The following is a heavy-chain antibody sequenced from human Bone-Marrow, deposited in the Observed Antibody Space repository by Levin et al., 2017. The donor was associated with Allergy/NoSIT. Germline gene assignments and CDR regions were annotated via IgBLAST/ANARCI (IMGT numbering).Heavy chain of an antibody. CDR1: GFTFNLYW. V-gene: IGHV3-7*01. CDR2: IEKDGNEM. J-gene: IGHJ4*02. Sequence: GGSLKISCAASGFTFNLYWMNWIRQAPGKGLEWVANIEKDGNEMHYVDSVEGRFTISRDNAKNVLYLEMSSLRVEDTALYYCGTDVGIAVADRNYWGQGVLVTVSS. CDR3: GTDVGIAVADRNY. D-gene: IGHD6-19*01.